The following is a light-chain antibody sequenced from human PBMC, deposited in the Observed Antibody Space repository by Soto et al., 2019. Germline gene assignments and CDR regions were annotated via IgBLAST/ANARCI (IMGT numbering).Light chain of an antibody. Sequence: EVAMKQSPATLSVSPGGRATLSCRASQSVSSNVAWYQQRLGQAPRLLIYGASTRATGIPARFSGSGSGTEFTLTISSLQSEDFAVYFCQQYNYWPRTFGQGTKVEIK. V-gene: IGKV3-15*01. CDR3: QQYNYWPRT. CDR1: QSVSSN. CDR2: GAS. J-gene: IGKJ1*01.